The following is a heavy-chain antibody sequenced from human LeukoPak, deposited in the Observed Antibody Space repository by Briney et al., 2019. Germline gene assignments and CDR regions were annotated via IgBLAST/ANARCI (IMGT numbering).Heavy chain of an antibody. CDR3: ARVRGYYYDSSGFSLDY. V-gene: IGHV1-69*04. J-gene: IGHJ4*02. CDR2: IIPIFGIA. Sequence: ASVKVSCKASGGTFSSYAISWVRQAPGQGLEWMGRIIPIFGIANYAQKFQGRVTITADKSTSTAYMELSSLRSEDTAVYYCARVRGYYYDSSGFSLDYWGRGTLVTVSS. D-gene: IGHD3-22*01. CDR1: GGTFSSYA.